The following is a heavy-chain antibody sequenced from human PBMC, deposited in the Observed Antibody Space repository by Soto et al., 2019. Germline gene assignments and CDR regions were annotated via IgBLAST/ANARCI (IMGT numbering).Heavy chain of an antibody. CDR2: MNPTSGNT. V-gene: IGHV1-8*01. CDR3: ARPSTRYYKDSSDAFDI. D-gene: IGHD3-22*01. CDR1: GYTFSSYD. J-gene: IGHJ3*02. Sequence: ASVKVSCKASGYTFSSYDINWVRQAPGQGLEWMGWMNPTSGNTGSAQKFQGRVSMTRDSSLSTAYLELSSLRPEDTAVYFCARPSTRYYKDSSDAFDIWGQGTVVTVSS.